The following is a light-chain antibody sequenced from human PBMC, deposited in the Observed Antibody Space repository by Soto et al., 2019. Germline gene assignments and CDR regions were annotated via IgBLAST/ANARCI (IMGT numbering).Light chain of an antibody. V-gene: IGKV1-5*03. CDR3: QQYKTYPLT. CDR1: QSITPW. J-gene: IGKJ1*01. CDR2: QAS. Sequence: DIQMTQSASTLSASVGDRVTLTCRASQSITPWLAWYQQKPGKVPKLRIYQASSLESGVPLRFGGGGSGTECTLTISSLQPDEFATHYFQQYKTYPLTFGEGTKGDIK.